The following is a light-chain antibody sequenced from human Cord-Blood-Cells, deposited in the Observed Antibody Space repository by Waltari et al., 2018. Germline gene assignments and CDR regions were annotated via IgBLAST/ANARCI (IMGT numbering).Light chain of an antibody. CDR3: CSYAGSSTYV. CDR2: EGS. CDR1: SSAVGSYNL. Sequence: QSALTQPASVSGSPGQSITISCTGTSSAVGSYNLVSGYQQHPGKAPKPMIYEGSKRPSGVSNRFSGSKSGNTDSLTISVLQAEDEADYYCCSYAGSSTYVFGTGTKVTVL. J-gene: IGLJ1*01. V-gene: IGLV2-23*01.